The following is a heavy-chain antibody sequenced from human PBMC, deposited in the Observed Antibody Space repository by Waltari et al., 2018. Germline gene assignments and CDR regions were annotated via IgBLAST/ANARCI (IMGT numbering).Heavy chain of an antibody. D-gene: IGHD1-26*01. J-gene: IGHJ4*02. CDR1: GFTVGSCG. CDR2: ISDDGNYI. CDR3: ARRGWEILRGFDY. V-gene: IGHV3-30*03. Sequence: QVQLVESGGGVVQPGRSLRLSCEASGFTVGSCGMHWVRQAPGKGLEWVAVISDDGNYIYYADSVKGRFTISRDNSKNTVFLQMNSLKSEDTAVYYCARRGWEILRGFDYWGQGTLVTVSS.